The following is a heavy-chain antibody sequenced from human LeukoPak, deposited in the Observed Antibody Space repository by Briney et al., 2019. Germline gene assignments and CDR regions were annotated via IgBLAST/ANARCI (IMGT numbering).Heavy chain of an antibody. CDR1: GFTFSDYY. CDR2: ISSSGSTI. CDR3: ARDQPPYYYDSSGYRWFDP. Sequence: GGSLRLSCAASGFTFSDYYMSWIRQAPGKGLEWVSYISSSGSTIYYADSVKGRFTISRDYAKNSLYLQMNSLRAEDTAVYYCARDQPPYYYDSSGYRWFDPWGQGTLVTVSS. J-gene: IGHJ5*02. V-gene: IGHV3-11*01. D-gene: IGHD3-22*01.